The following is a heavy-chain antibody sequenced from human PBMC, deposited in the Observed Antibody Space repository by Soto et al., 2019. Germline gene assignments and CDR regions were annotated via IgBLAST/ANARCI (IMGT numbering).Heavy chain of an antibody. CDR2: IWYDGSNK. V-gene: IGHV3-33*01. D-gene: IGHD2-15*01. CDR3: ARVIGYCSGGSCYSRHFDY. Sequence: GGSLRLSCAASGFTFSSYGMHWVRQAPGKGLEWVAVIWYDGSNKYYADSVKGRFTISRDNSKNTLYLQMNSLRAEDTAVYYYARVIGYCSGGSCYSRHFDYWGQGTLVTVSS. J-gene: IGHJ4*02. CDR1: GFTFSSYG.